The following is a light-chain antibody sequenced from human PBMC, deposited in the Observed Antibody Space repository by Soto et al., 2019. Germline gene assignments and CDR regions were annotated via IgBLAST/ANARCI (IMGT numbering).Light chain of an antibody. Sequence: QSVLPQPPSVSGAPGPRVTLSCTGSSSNIGAGSDVHWYQQLPGTAPKLLIYGNSNRPSGVPDRVSGSKSGTSASLAITGLQAEEEADYYCQSYDSSLSSSVFGGGTKRTVL. CDR1: SSNIGAGSD. V-gene: IGLV1-40*01. CDR2: GNS. J-gene: IGLJ2*01. CDR3: QSYDSSLSSSV.